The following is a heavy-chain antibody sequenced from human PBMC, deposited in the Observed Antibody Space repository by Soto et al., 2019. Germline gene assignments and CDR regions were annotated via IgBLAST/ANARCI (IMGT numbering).Heavy chain of an antibody. CDR2: IYYSGST. CDR1: GGSISSGDYY. V-gene: IGHV4-30-4*01. J-gene: IGHJ4*02. D-gene: IGHD2-2*01. CDR3: ASIGNLYAF. Sequence: PSETLSLTCTVSGGSISSGDYYWSWIRQPPGKGLEWIGYIYYSGSTYYNPSLKSRVIISVDTSNNQFSLKLTSVTAADTAVYFCASIGNLYAFWGQGALVTVSS.